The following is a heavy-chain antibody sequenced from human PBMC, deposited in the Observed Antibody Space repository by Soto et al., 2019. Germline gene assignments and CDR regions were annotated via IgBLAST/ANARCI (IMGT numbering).Heavy chain of an antibody. V-gene: IGHV4-39*01. Sequence: ASETLPLTCTVSGCSIRNSSYYWGWIRKPPGNGLEWIGSIYYSGSTYYNPSLKSRVTISVDTSKNQFSLKLSSVTAADTAVYYCARHPSLLYSSSWYFRGEGVFLYWFDPWGQGTLVTVSS. CDR1: GCSIRNSSYY. J-gene: IGHJ5*02. CDR2: IYYSGST. D-gene: IGHD6-13*01. CDR3: ARHPSLLYSSSWYFRGEGVFLYWFDP.